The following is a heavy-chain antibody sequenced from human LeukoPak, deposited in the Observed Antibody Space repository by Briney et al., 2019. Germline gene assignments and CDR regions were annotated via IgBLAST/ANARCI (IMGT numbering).Heavy chain of an antibody. CDR3: AKRGASWSFDS. D-gene: IGHD6-13*01. CDR1: GFTFSSIG. CDR2: ISGSGDST. V-gene: IGHV3-23*01. Sequence: TGGSLRLSCAASGFTFSSIGVSWVRQAPGKGLEWVSSISGSGDSTYYADSVKGRFTISRDNSKNTLYLQMNSLRAEDTAVYYCAKRGASWSFDSWGQGTLVTVSS. J-gene: IGHJ4*02.